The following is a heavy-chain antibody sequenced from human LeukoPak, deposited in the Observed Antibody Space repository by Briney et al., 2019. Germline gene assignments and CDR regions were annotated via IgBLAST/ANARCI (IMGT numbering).Heavy chain of an antibody. Sequence: TGGSLRLSCAASGFTFSNYAMTWVRQAPGKGLEWVSIISSSDDSTYYADSVKGRFTISRDNSKNTLYLQMNSLRAEDTAVYYCAKLKATTNAFDIWGQGTMVTVSS. CDR2: ISSSDDST. V-gene: IGHV3-23*01. CDR1: GFTFSNYA. J-gene: IGHJ3*02. D-gene: IGHD5-12*01. CDR3: AKLKATTNAFDI.